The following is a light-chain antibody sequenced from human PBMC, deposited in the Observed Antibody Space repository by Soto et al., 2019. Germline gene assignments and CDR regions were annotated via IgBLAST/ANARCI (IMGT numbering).Light chain of an antibody. CDR1: SSDVGGYNY. V-gene: IGLV2-14*01. CDR3: SSYTSSSTVV. Sequence: QSALTQPASVSGSPGQSITISCTGTSSDVGGYNYVSWYQQHTGKAPKLMIYEVSNRPSGVSNRFSGSKSGNTASLTISGLQADDEADYYCSSYTSSSTVVFGGGTKVTVL. J-gene: IGLJ2*01. CDR2: EVS.